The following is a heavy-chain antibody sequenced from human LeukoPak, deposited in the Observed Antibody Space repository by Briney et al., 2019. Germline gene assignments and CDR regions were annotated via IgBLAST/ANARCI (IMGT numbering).Heavy chain of an antibody. CDR2: ISSSSSYI. J-gene: IGHJ4*02. Sequence: PGGSLRLSCAAPGITFTSYNMDWVRQAPGKGLEWVSSISSSSSYIYYADSVKGRFTISRDNSKNTVYLQMNSLRAEDTAVYYCAKERPEEYYGSGSYFDYWGQGTLVTVSS. V-gene: IGHV3-21*01. CDR1: GITFTSYN. CDR3: AKERPEEYYGSGSYFDY. D-gene: IGHD3-10*01.